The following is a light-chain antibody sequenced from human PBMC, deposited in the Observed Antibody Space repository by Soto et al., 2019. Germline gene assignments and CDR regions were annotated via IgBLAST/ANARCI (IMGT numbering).Light chain of an antibody. CDR1: QGILRC. CDR3: QQLYSYPLT. V-gene: IGKV1-9*01. CDR2: GTS. J-gene: IGKJ4*02. Sequence: IQLTQSPSSLSASVGDRVTITCRASQGILRCLAWYQQKPGQAPRLLIYGTSTLQRGVPSRFRGSGSGKDFTLTITSLQSEDFAANSCQQLYSYPLTIGGGTKVYI.